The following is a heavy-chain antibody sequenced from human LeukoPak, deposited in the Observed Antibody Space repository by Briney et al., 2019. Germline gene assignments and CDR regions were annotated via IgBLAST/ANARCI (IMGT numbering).Heavy chain of an antibody. V-gene: IGHV4-59*11. J-gene: IGHJ5*02. Sequence: SETLSLTCTVSGGSISTHYWSWIRQPPGKGLEWIGQIHESRSTNYNPSLRSRVTISADTSKNQFSLKLSSVTAADTAVYYCAGKYSSPQYNWFDPWGQGTLVTVSS. CDR3: AGKYSSPQYNWFDP. CDR1: GGSISTHY. CDR2: IHESRST. D-gene: IGHD6-6*01.